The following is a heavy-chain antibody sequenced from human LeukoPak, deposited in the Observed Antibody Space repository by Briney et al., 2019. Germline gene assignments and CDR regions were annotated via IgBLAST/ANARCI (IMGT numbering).Heavy chain of an antibody. CDR2: IHSTGST. CDR3: ARDGYSGSSLFDY. J-gene: IGHJ4*02. D-gene: IGHD5-12*01. CDR1: GGSINSHF. Sequence: SETLSLTSTVSGGSINSHFWSWIRQPPGKGLEWIGYIHSTGSTNYNPSHKSRVTISVDTSRNQFSLKLSSVTAADTAVYYCARDGYSGSSLFDYWGRGALVTVSS. V-gene: IGHV4-59*11.